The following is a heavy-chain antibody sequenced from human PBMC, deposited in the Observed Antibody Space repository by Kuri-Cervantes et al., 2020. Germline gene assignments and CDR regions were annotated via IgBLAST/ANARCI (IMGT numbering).Heavy chain of an antibody. CDR2: INHSGST. J-gene: IGHJ4*02. CDR1: GGSFSGYY. V-gene: IGHV4-34*01. Sequence: GSLRLSCAVYGGSFSGYYWSWIRQPPGKGLEWTGEINHSGSTNYNPSLKSRVTISVDTSKNQFSLKLSSVTAADTAVYYCARGSMGWFGESTRLDYWGQGALVTVSS. D-gene: IGHD3-10*01. CDR3: ARGSMGWFGESTRLDY.